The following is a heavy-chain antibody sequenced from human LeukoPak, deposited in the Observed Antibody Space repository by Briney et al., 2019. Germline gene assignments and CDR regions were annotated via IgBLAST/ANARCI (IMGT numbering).Heavy chain of an antibody. Sequence: ASVKVSCKASGYTFTGYYMHWVRQAPGQGLEWMGWINPNSGGTNYAQKFQGSVTMTRDTSISTAYMELSSMRSEDTAVYYCARRTTYYYDSSGYYGYWGQGTLVTVSS. CDR2: INPNSGGT. J-gene: IGHJ4*02. CDR1: GYTFTGYY. CDR3: ARRTTYYYDSSGYYGY. D-gene: IGHD3-22*01. V-gene: IGHV1-2*02.